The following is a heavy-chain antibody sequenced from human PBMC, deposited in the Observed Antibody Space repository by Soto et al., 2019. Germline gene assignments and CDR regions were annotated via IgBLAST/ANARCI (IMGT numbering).Heavy chain of an antibody. D-gene: IGHD3-10*01. CDR3: ARDHPYYYGSGSYYPYYFDY. J-gene: IGHJ4*02. CDR1: GFTFSSYS. CDR2: FISSGSYI. V-gene: IGHV3-21*01. Sequence: GGSLRLSCAASGFTFSSYSMNWVRRAPGKGLKWVSSFISSGSYIYYADSVKGRFTISRDNAKNSLYLQMNSLRAEDTAVYYCARDHPYYYGSGSYYPYYFDYWGQGTLVTVSS.